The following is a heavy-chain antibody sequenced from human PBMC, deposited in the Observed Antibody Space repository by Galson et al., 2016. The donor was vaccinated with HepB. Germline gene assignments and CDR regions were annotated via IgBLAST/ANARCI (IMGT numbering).Heavy chain of an antibody. V-gene: IGHV5-51*01. CDR2: IYLGDSGT. CDR3: SISLNGNYWFDP. D-gene: IGHD2-8*01. J-gene: IGHJ5*02. Sequence: SGAEVKEPGESLKISCKGSGYNFANYWIGWVRQMPGKGLEWMGIIYLGDSGTRYSPSFRGQVTISADKSISTAHLQWSSLKASDTAMYYCSISLNGNYWFDPWGQGTLVTVSS. CDR1: GYNFANYW.